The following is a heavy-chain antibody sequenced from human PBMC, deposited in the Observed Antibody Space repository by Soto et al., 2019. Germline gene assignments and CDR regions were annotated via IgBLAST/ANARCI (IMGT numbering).Heavy chain of an antibody. J-gene: IGHJ6*02. CDR2: IYYSGST. Sequence: QVQLQESGPGLVKPSETLSLTCTVSGGSISSYYWSWIRQPPGKGLEWIGYIYYSGSTNYNPSLKSRVTISVDTSKNQSSLKLSSVTAADTAVYYCARAVASSWYSPYYYGMDVWGQGTTVTVSS. D-gene: IGHD6-13*01. CDR1: GGSISSYY. CDR3: ARAVASSWYSPYYYGMDV. V-gene: IGHV4-59*01.